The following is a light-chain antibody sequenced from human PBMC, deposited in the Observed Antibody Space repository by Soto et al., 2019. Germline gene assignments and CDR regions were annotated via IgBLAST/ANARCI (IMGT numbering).Light chain of an antibody. CDR2: AAS. Sequence: DIQLTQSPSFLSASVGDRVTITCRASQAIDTYLAWYQQKPGKAPKLLIYAASLLQSGNPSRFSGSGSGTAFTLPINSLQPEDFAIYYCQQLNSFPFICGQGTRLEIK. V-gene: IGKV1-9*01. CDR1: QAIDTY. CDR3: QQLNSFPFI. J-gene: IGKJ5*01.